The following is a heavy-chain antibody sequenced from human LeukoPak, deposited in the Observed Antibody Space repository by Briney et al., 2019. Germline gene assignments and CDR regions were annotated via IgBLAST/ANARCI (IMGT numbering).Heavy chain of an antibody. Sequence: GRSLRLSCAASGFTFDDYAMHWVRQAPGKGLEWVSGISWNSGSIGYADSVKGRFTISRDNAKNSLYLQMNSLRAEDTAVYYCAKALGDRDAFDIWGQGTMVTVSS. CDR1: GFTFDDYA. V-gene: IGHV3-9*01. J-gene: IGHJ3*02. D-gene: IGHD2-21*01. CDR3: AKALGDRDAFDI. CDR2: ISWNSGSI.